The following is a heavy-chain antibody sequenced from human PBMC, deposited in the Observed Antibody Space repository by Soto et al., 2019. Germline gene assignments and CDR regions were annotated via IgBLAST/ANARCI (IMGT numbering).Heavy chain of an antibody. J-gene: IGHJ5*02. CDR2: LNHNGRP. CDR3: GSGSYYIKLLDP. CDR1: DGSFSGYY. D-gene: IGHD3-10*01. V-gene: IGHV4-34*01. Sequence: QVQLQQWGAGLLKPSETLSLTCAVYDGSFSGYYWNWIRQYPGKGLEWIGELNHNGRPNYNPSLGSRVTISVDTSKNQFSLKMRSVTAADTAVYYCGSGSYYIKLLDPWGQGTPVTVSS.